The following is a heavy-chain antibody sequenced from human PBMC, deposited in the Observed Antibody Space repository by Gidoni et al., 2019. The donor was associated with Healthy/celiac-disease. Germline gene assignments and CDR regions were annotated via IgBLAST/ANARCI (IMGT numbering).Heavy chain of an antibody. Sequence: QVQLQESGPGLVKPSQTLSLTCTVSGGSISSGGYCWSWIRQPAGKGLEWIGRVYTSGSANYNPSLTSRVTISVDTSKNQFSLNLRSVTAADTAVYYCARGWENNWFDPWGQGTLVTVSS. J-gene: IGHJ5*02. CDR3: ARGWENNWFDP. CDR1: GGSISSGGYC. V-gene: IGHV4-61*02. CDR2: VYTSGSA. D-gene: IGHD1-26*01.